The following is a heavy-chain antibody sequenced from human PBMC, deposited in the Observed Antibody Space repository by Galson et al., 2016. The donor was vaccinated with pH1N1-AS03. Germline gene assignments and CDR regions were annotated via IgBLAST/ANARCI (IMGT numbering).Heavy chain of an antibody. CDR3: TRCEPTYYYGSGRYYDGNYYYYMDV. D-gene: IGHD3-10*01. CDR2: IRSRASTGTT. Sequence: SLRLSCAGSGFNFGDYPMSWVRQAPGKGLEWVGFIRSRASTGTTEYAGSVKGRFTISRDDSKSIDYLQMNSLKTEDTAVYDCTRCEPTYYYGSGRYYDGNYYYYMDVWGKGTTVTVSS. V-gene: IGHV3-49*04. CDR1: GFNFGDYP. J-gene: IGHJ6*03.